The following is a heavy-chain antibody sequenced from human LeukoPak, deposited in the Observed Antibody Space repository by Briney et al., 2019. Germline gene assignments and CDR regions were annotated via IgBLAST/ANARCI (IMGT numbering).Heavy chain of an antibody. CDR1: GFTFSSYN. Sequence: GGSLRLSCAASGFTFSSYNMNWVRQAPGKGLEWVSYISSSGSTIYYADSVKGRFTISRDNAENSPYLQMNSLRDDDTAVYFCARYGSGWGFDYWGQGTLVTVSS. V-gene: IGHV3-48*02. CDR3: ARYGSGWGFDY. CDR2: ISSSGSTI. J-gene: IGHJ4*02. D-gene: IGHD6-19*01.